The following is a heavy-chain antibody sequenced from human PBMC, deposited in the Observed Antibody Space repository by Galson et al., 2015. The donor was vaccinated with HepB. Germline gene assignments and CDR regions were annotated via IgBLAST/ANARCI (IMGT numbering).Heavy chain of an antibody. CDR2: ISADNGNT. D-gene: IGHD3-22*01. CDR3: ARGIGSSGYWNWLDP. CDR1: GYTFTSYG. Sequence: SVKVSCKASGYTFTSYGITWVRRASGQGLEWMGWISADNGNTKYAQKLQGIVTMTTDTSTNTAYMDLRSLRSDDTAVYFCARGIGSSGYWNWLDPWGQGTLVTVSS. V-gene: IGHV1-18*04. J-gene: IGHJ5*02.